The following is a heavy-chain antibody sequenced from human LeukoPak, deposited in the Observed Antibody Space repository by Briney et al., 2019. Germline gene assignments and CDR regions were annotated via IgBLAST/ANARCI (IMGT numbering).Heavy chain of an antibody. V-gene: IGHV1-69*13. CDR3: ASWRGLSSGSYLG. CDR2: IIPIFGTA. CDR1: GGTFSSYA. J-gene: IGHJ4*02. Sequence: ASVKVSCKASGGTFSSYAISWVRQAPGQGLEWMGGIIPIFGTANYAQKFQGRVTITADESTSTAYMELSSLRSEDTAVYYCASWRGLSSGSYLGWGQGTLVTVSS. D-gene: IGHD3-10*01.